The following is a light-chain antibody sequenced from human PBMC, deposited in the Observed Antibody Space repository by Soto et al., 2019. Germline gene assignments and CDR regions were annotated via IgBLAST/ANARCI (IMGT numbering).Light chain of an antibody. CDR1: QSVSSNY. CDR3: QQYGDYNSPRYS. V-gene: IGKV3-20*01. Sequence: EIVLTQSPGTLSLSPGDRVTLSCRVSQSVSSNYLAWYQQKPGQAPRLLIYATSDSATGIPARFSGSWSGTYFTLTISRPEPEAFTMFYGQQYGDYNSPRYSFGQGTRLEI. CDR2: ATS. J-gene: IGKJ2*03.